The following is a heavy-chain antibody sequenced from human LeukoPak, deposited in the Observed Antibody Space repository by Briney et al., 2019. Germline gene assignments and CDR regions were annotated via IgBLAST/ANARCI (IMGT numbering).Heavy chain of an antibody. D-gene: IGHD6-6*01. V-gene: IGHV4-59*12. CDR2: IYYSGST. J-gene: IGHJ1*01. CDR1: GGSISSYY. CDR3: ASSSSIYSSSSSYFQH. Sequence: SETLSLTCTVSGGSISSYYWSWIRQPPGKGLEWIGYIYYSGSTNYNPSLKSRVTISVDTSKNQFSLKLSSVTAADTAVYYCASSSSIYSSSSSYFQHWGQGTLVTVSS.